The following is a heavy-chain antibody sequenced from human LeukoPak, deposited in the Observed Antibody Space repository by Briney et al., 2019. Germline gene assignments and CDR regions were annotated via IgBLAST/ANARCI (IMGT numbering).Heavy chain of an antibody. CDR2: INHSGST. D-gene: IGHD1-20*01. Sequence: SETLSLTCAVYGGSFSGYYWSWIRQPPGKGLEWIGEINHSGSTNYNPSLKSRVTISVDTSKNQFSLKLSSVTAADTAVYYCASRGGDITGLPHNYWGQGTLVTVSS. CDR1: GGSFSGYY. V-gene: IGHV4-34*01. CDR3: ASRGGDITGLPHNY. J-gene: IGHJ4*02.